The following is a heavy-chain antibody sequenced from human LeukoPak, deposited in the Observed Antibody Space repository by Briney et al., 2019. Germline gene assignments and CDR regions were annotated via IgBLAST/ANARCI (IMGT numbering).Heavy chain of an antibody. CDR2: ISYDGSNK. J-gene: IGHJ4*02. CDR1: GFTFSSYG. Sequence: GGSLRLSCAASGFTFSSYGMHWVRQAPGKGLEWAAVISYDGSNKYYADSVKGQFTISRDNSKNTLYLQMNSLRAEDTAVYYCAKDYYGSGSYDYWGQGTLVTVSS. V-gene: IGHV3-30*18. D-gene: IGHD3-10*01. CDR3: AKDYYGSGSYDY.